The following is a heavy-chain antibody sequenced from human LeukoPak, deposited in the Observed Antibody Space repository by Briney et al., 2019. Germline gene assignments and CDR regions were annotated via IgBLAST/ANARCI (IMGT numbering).Heavy chain of an antibody. V-gene: IGHV4-59*01. CDR1: GGSISSYY. Sequence: SETLSLTCTVSGGSISSYYWSWIRQPPGKGLEWIGYIYYSGSTNYNPSLKSRVTISVDTSKNQFSLKLSSVTAADTAVYYCARGIQLWDYALDIWAQGTMVTVSS. J-gene: IGHJ3*02. D-gene: IGHD5-18*01. CDR2: IYYSGST. CDR3: ARGIQLWDYALDI.